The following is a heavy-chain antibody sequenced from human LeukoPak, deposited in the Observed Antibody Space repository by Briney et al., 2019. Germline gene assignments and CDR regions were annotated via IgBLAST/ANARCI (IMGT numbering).Heavy chain of an antibody. D-gene: IGHD2-15*01. V-gene: IGHV1-69*13. CDR1: GGTFSSYA. CDR3: ARGRYCSGGSCLMDV. Sequence: PSVNVSCKASGGTFSSYAISCVRQAPGQGLEWMGGSIPICGTANYAQKFQGRLTITGDESTSTAYMDLSSMRSEDTAVYYCARGRYCSGGSCLMDVWGQGTTVTVSS. J-gene: IGHJ6*02. CDR2: SIPICGTA.